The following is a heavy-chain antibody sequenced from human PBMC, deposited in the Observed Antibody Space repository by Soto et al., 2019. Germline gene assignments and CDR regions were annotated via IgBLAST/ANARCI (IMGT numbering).Heavy chain of an antibody. Sequence: SETLSVTCAVSSGSISSGGYSWSWIRQPPGKGLERIGYIYHSESTYYNPSLRSRVTISVDRSKNQFSLKLSSVTAADTAVYFCARVPSPFDFYYAMDVWGQGTTVTVSS. D-gene: IGHD3-16*01. V-gene: IGHV4-30-2*01. CDR3: ARVPSPFDFYYAMDV. J-gene: IGHJ6*02. CDR1: SGSISSGGYS. CDR2: IYHSEST.